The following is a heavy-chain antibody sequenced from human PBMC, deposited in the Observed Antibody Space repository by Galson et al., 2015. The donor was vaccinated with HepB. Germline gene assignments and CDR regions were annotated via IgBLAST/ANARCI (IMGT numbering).Heavy chain of an antibody. Sequence: SVKVSCKASGGTFSSYAISWVRQAPGQGLEWMGGIIPIFGTANYAQKFQGRVTITADESTSTAYMELSSLRSEDTAVYYCASHMTTVTTYLDYWGQGTLVTVSS. CDR2: IIPIFGTA. CDR1: GGTFSSYA. V-gene: IGHV1-69*13. CDR3: ASHMTTVTTYLDY. J-gene: IGHJ4*02. D-gene: IGHD4-11*01.